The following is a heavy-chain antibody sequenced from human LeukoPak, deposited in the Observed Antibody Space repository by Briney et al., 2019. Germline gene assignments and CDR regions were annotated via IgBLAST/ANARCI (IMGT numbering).Heavy chain of an antibody. CDR1: GGSISSGSYY. D-gene: IGHD3-22*01. CDR3: ARLVTDYYDSSAPLYDY. J-gene: IGHJ4*02. V-gene: IGHV4-61*02. CDR2: IYTSGST. Sequence: PSETLSLTCTVSGGSISSGSYYWSWIRQPAGKGLEWIGRIYTSGSTNYNPSLKSRVTISVDTSKNQFSLKLSPVTAADTAVYYCARLVTDYYDSSAPLYDYWGQGTLVTVSS.